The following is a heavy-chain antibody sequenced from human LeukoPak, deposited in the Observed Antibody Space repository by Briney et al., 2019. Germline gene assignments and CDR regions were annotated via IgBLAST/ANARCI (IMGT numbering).Heavy chain of an antibody. CDR1: GLTVSSNY. CDR3: ARGLLWFGELADY. J-gene: IGHJ4*02. D-gene: IGHD3-10*01. V-gene: IGHV3-66*01. Sequence: GGSLRLSCAASGLTVSSNYMSWVRQAPGKGLEWVSVIYSGGSTYYADSVKGRFTISRDNSKNTLYLQMNSLRAEDTAVYYCARGLLWFGELADYWGQGTLVTVSS. CDR2: IYSGGST.